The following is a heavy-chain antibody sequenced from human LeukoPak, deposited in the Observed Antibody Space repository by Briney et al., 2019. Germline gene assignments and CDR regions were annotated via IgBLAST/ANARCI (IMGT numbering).Heavy chain of an antibody. CDR2: IIRLTYGRPP. CDR1: GFTFSHYA. Sequence: GGSLRLSCTAAGFTFSHYAIRWVRQPPGRGLEWIASIIRLTYGRPPEYAASVQGRFNISRDEPRSTAFLQMDSLKTEDTAMYYCASAYCRSGVCFSADYWGQGVSVIVPS. V-gene: IGHV3-49*04. J-gene: IGHJ4*02. D-gene: IGHD2-15*01. CDR3: ASAYCRSGVCFSADY.